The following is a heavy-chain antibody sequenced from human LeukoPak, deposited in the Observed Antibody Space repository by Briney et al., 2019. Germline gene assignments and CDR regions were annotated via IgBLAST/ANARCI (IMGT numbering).Heavy chain of an antibody. Sequence: KTSETLSLTCTVSGNSISSSSYYWVWLRQPPGKGLEWIGSINYYGKTYYNPSVKSRVTISVDTSKNQFSLMVRSVTAADTAVYYCGRSAGFVHFDHWGQGTLVTVTS. V-gene: IGHV4-39*07. CDR3: GRSAGFVHFDH. J-gene: IGHJ4*02. D-gene: IGHD3-16*01. CDR1: GNSISSSSYY. CDR2: INYYGKT.